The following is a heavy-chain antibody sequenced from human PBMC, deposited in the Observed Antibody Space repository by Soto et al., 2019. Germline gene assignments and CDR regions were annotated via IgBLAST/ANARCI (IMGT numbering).Heavy chain of an antibody. CDR1: GYTFTSYA. CDR3: ASVKDEYSSSSTKNYYYYGMDV. CDR2: INAGNGNT. J-gene: IGHJ6*02. V-gene: IGHV1-3*01. D-gene: IGHD6-6*01. Sequence: ASVKVSCKASGYTFTSYAMHWVRQAPGQRLEWMGWINAGNGNTKYSQKFQGRVTITRDTSASTAYMELSSLRSEDTAVYYCASVKDEYSSSSTKNYYYYGMDVWGQGTTVTVSS.